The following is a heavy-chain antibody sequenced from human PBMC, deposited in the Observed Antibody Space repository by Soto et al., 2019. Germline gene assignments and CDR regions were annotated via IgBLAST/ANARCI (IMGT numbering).Heavy chain of an antibody. Sequence: PGGSLRLSCAASGFTFSSYAMHWVRQAPGKGLEWVAVISYDGSNKYYADSVKGRFTTSRDNSKNTLYLQMNSLRAEDTAVYYCARDVLGATKGYFDYWGQGTLVTVSS. V-gene: IGHV3-30-3*01. CDR2: ISYDGSNK. J-gene: IGHJ4*02. D-gene: IGHD1-26*01. CDR1: GFTFSSYA. CDR3: ARDVLGATKGYFDY.